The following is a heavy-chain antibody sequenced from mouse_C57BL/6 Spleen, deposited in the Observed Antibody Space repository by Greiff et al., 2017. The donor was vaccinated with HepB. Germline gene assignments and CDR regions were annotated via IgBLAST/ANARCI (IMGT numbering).Heavy chain of an antibody. CDR2: IWGVGST. CDR1: GFSLTSYG. Sequence: QVQLQQSGPGLVAPSQSLSITCTVSGFSLTSYGVDWVRQSPGKGLEWLGVIWGVGSTNYNSALKSRLSISKDNSKSQVFLKMNSLQTDDTAMYYCARIFYGSDAMDYWGQGTSVTVSS. D-gene: IGHD1-1*01. V-gene: IGHV2-6*01. CDR3: ARIFYGSDAMDY. J-gene: IGHJ4*01.